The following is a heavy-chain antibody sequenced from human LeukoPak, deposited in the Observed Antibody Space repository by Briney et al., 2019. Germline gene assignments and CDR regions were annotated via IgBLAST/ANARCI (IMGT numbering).Heavy chain of an antibody. Sequence: ASVKVSCKASGGTFSSYAISWVRQAPGQGLEWMGWISAYNGNTNYAQKLQGRVTMTTDTSTSTAYMELRSLRSDDTAVYYCARIAAKADAFDIWGQGTMVTVSS. CDR2: ISAYNGNT. CDR3: ARIAAKADAFDI. D-gene: IGHD6-6*01. V-gene: IGHV1-18*01. J-gene: IGHJ3*02. CDR1: GGTFSSYA.